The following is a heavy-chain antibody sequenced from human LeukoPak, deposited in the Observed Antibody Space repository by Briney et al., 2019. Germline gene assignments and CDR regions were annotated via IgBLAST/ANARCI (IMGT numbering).Heavy chain of an antibody. D-gene: IGHD3-10*02. Sequence: GGSLRLSCAASGFTFSSYGMNWVRQAPGKGLEWVSGISGSGDTTYYADSVKGRFTISRDKAKNSLYLQMNSLRAEDTAVYYCAELGITMIGGVWGKGTTVTISS. V-gene: IGHV3-23*01. CDR3: AELGITMIGGV. J-gene: IGHJ6*04. CDR2: ISGSGDTT. CDR1: GFTFSSYG.